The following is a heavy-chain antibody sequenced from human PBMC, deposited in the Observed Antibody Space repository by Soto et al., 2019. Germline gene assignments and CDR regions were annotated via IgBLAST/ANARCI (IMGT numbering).Heavy chain of an antibody. CDR2: IHSDGSTT. Sequence: EVQLVESEGGLVQRGGSLRLSCAASGFTFNYYWMHWVRQAPGQGLVWVSHIHSDGSTTTYADSVKGRFTISRDNAKHGMYLHMNLIRGGDGAVCYCVRADKVGFDLWGQGTTVIVS. CDR3: VRADKVGFDL. V-gene: IGHV3-74*01. CDR1: GFTFNYYW. J-gene: IGHJ3*01. D-gene: IGHD4-17*01.